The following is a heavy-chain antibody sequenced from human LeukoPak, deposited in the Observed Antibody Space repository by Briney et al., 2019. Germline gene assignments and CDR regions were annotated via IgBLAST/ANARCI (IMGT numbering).Heavy chain of an antibody. J-gene: IGHJ1*01. D-gene: IGHD1-1*01. CDR3: ARDQDRGYIFQH. CDR2: ISANNGNI. Sequence: ASVKVSCKASGYTFTSYGIIWVRQAPGQGLEWMGWISANNGNINYAQNLQGRVTMTTDTSTNTAYMELRSLRSDDTAVYYCARDQDRGYIFQHWGQGTLATVSS. V-gene: IGHV1-18*01. CDR1: GYTFTSYG.